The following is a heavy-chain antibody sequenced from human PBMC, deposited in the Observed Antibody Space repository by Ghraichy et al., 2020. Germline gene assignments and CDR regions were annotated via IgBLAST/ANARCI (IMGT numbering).Heavy chain of an antibody. V-gene: IGHV3-7*03. J-gene: IGHJ6*02. CDR1: GFTVCVYW. CDR2: IKHDGSAK. D-gene: IGHD1-1*01. CDR3: ARGSNWIDDPYYYGMDV. Sequence: GGSLRLSCAASGFTVCVYWMTWVRQAPGKGLEWVASIKHDGSAKYYVDSVEGRFTISRDNAKNSLYLQMNSLRAEDTAVYYCARGSNWIDDPYYYGMDVWGQGTTVTVSS.